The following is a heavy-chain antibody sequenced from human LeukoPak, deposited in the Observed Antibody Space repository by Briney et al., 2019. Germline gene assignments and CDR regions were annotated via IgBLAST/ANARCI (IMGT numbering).Heavy chain of an antibody. CDR3: ARIRSFKYFDY. Sequence: GGSLRLSCAASGFTFSSYSMNWVRQAPGKGLEWVSSISSSGSYIYYADSVKGRFTISRDNAKNSLYLQMNSLRAEDTAVYYCARIRSFKYFDYWGQGTLVTVSS. D-gene: IGHD3-3*02. CDR1: GFTFSSYS. J-gene: IGHJ4*02. V-gene: IGHV3-21*01. CDR2: ISSSGSYI.